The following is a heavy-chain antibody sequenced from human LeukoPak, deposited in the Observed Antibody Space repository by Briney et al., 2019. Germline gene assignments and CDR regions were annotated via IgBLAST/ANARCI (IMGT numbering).Heavy chain of an antibody. Sequence: SETLSLTCTVSGGSISSSSYYWGWIRQPPGKWLEWIGSIYYSGSTYYNPSLKSRVTISVDTSKNQFSLKLSSVTAADMAVYYCARLWYSSSSLDYWGQGTLVTVSS. D-gene: IGHD6-6*01. CDR1: GGSISSSSYY. CDR2: IYYSGST. CDR3: ARLWYSSSSLDY. J-gene: IGHJ4*02. V-gene: IGHV4-39*01.